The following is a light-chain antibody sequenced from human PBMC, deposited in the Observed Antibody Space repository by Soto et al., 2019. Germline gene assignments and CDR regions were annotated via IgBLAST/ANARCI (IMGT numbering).Light chain of an antibody. V-gene: IGKV3-20*01. Sequence: EIVLTQSPATLSVSPGESATLSCRASHSLSTNLAWYQQKPGQAPRLLIYGASSRATGIPDRFSGSGSGTDFTLTISRLEPEDFAVYYCQQYGSWTFGQGTKVDIK. CDR3: QQYGSWT. CDR1: HSLSTN. J-gene: IGKJ1*01. CDR2: GAS.